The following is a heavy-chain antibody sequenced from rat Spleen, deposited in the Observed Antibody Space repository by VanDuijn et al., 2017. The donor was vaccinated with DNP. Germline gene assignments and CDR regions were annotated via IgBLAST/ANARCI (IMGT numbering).Heavy chain of an antibody. Sequence: EVQLVESGGGLVQPGRSLKLSCAASGFTFSYYGMAWVRQAPKKGRGWVATIIYDGSSTYYGDSVKGRFTISRDNAKSSLYLQMISLKSEDTATYYCAKAGGYSPWYFDYWGQGVMVTVSS. J-gene: IGHJ2*01. V-gene: IGHV5-29*01. CDR2: IIYDGSST. CDR1: GFTFSYYG. CDR3: AKAGGYSPWYFDY. D-gene: IGHD1-11*01.